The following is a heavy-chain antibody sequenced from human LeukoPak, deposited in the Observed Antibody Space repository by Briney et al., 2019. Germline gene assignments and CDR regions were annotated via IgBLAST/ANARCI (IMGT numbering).Heavy chain of an antibody. J-gene: IGHJ5*02. CDR3: ARRLTQYDCFDP. D-gene: IGHD2-2*01. V-gene: IGHV6-1*01. CDR1: GDSVSNKNTA. Sequence: SQTLSLTCGISGDSVSNKNTAWNWIRQSPSRGLEWLGRTYYRSTWYNDYAVSVRGRITVNPDTSKNQFSLHPNSVTPEDTAVYYCARRLTQYDCFDPWGQGILVTVSS. CDR2: TYYRSTWYN.